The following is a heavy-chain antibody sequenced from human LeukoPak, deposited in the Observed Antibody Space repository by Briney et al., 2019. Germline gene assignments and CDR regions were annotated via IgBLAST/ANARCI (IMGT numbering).Heavy chain of an antibody. CDR3: ARGVDTAMVAYFDY. CDR2: INHSGST. V-gene: IGHV4-34*09. D-gene: IGHD5-18*01. J-gene: IGHJ4*02. Sequence: SETLSLTCAVYGGSFSGYYWSWIRQPPGKGLEWIGEINHSGSTYYNPSLKGRITISVDTSKNQFSLKLSSVTAADTAVYYCARGVDTAMVAYFDYWGQGTLVTVSS. CDR1: GGSFSGYY.